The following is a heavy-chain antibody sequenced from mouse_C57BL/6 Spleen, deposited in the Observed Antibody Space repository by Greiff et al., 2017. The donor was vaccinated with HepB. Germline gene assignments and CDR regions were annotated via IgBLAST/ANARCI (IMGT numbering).Heavy chain of an antibody. CDR3: ARQGSEYDDGYAMDY. J-gene: IGHJ4*01. CDR1: GFTFSDYG. Sequence: EVHLVESGGGLVQPGGSLKLSCAASGFTFSDYGMAWVRQAPRKGPEWVAFISNLAYSIYYADTVTGRFTISRENAKNTLYLEMSSLRSEDTAMYYCARQGSEYDDGYAMDYWGQGTSVTVSS. D-gene: IGHD2-12*01. V-gene: IGHV5-15*01. CDR2: ISNLAYSI.